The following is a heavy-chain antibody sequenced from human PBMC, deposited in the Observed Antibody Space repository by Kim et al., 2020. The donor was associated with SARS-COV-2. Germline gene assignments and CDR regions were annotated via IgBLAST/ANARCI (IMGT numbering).Heavy chain of an antibody. CDR2: IWSDGNNK. D-gene: IGHD5-18*01. Sequence: GGSLRLSCAASGFTFSSYGMHWVRQAPGKGLDWVAVIWSDGNNKYYADSVKGRFPISSDNSKNTLNLQMNSLRAEDTAVYYCAKDVGYSYGAYYYYYYGMDVWGQATTVTVSS. V-gene: IGHV3-33*06. CDR3: AKDVGYSYGAYYYYYYGMDV. CDR1: GFTFSSYG. J-gene: IGHJ6*02.